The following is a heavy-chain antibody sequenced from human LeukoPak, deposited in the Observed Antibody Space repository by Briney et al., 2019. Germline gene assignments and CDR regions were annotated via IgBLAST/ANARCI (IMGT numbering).Heavy chain of an antibody. V-gene: IGHV4-61*02. CDR2: IYTSGST. CDR1: GGSISSGSYY. J-gene: IGHJ3*02. D-gene: IGHD3-3*01. CDR3: ARGHVLRFLEWIDAFDI. Sequence: SETLSLTCTVSGGSISSGSYYWSWIRQPAGKGLEWIGRIYTSGSTNYNPSLKSRVTMSVDTSKNQFSLKLSSVTAADTAVYYCARGHVLRFLEWIDAFDIWGQGTMVTVSS.